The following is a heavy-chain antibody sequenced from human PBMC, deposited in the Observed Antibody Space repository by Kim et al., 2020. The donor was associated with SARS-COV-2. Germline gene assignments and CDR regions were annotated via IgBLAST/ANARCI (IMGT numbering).Heavy chain of an antibody. CDR2: GST. V-gene: IGHV4-34*01. Sequence: GSTNYNPSLKSRVTISVDTAKNQFSRKLSSVTAADTAVYYCARGPRDFDYWGQGTLVTVSS. J-gene: IGHJ4*02. CDR3: ARGPRDFDY.